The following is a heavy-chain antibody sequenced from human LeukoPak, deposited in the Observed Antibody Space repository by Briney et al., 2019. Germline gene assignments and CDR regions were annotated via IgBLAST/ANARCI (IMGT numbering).Heavy chain of an antibody. CDR2: ISAYNGYT. D-gene: IGHD1-7*01. V-gene: IGHV1-18*01. J-gene: IGHJ4*02. Sequence: ASVKVSCKTSGYTFTNYGVSWVRQAPGQGLEWRGWISAYNGYTNYAQKLQVRVTMTTDTSTSTAYMELRSLTSDDPAVYFCAVRGITGTPSGPYFEYWGQGTLVTVSS. CDR1: GYTFTNYG. CDR3: AVRGITGTPSGPYFEY.